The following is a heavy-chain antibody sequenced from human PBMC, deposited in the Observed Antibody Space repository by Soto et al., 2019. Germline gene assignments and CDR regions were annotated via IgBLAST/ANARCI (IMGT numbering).Heavy chain of an antibody. CDR2: ISYSAKT. Sequence: SETLSLTCGVSGYSITSGFYWGWVRQSPGKGLEWIGTISYSAKTFYNPSLASRFSMAVDSSKNQFSLRLTSVTAADTALYYCTRGAGAPWVRFDSWGRGILVT. J-gene: IGHJ4*02. V-gene: IGHV4-38-2*01. CDR3: TRGAGAPWVRFDS. D-gene: IGHD3-16*01. CDR1: GYSITSGFY.